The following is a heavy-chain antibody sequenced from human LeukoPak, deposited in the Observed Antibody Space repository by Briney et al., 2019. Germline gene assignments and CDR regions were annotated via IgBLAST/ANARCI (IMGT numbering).Heavy chain of an antibody. Sequence: GGSLRLSCAGSGFTFSAYDMHWVRQAPGKGLEWVAFIRFDESNKYYADSVKGRFTISRDNSKNTLYLQMNSLRAEDSAVYYCARQLRRYYYDTSGYNDWGQGTLVTVSS. D-gene: IGHD3-22*01. CDR2: IRFDESNK. CDR1: GFTFSAYD. J-gene: IGHJ4*02. V-gene: IGHV3-30*02. CDR3: ARQLRRYYYDTSGYND.